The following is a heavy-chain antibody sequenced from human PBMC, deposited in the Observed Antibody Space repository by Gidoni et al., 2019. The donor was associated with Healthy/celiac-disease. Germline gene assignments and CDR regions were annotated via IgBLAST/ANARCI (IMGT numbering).Heavy chain of an antibody. D-gene: IGHD6-13*01. Sequence: QVQLQESGPGLVKPSETLSLTCTVSGGSISSYYWSWIRQHPGKGLEWIGYIYYSGSTNYNPSLKSRVTISVDTSKNQFSLKLSSVTAADTAVYYCARLGKSSSWSPNYFDYWGQGTLVTVSS. J-gene: IGHJ4*02. V-gene: IGHV4-59*08. CDR3: ARLGKSSSWSPNYFDY. CDR2: IYYSGST. CDR1: GGSISSYY.